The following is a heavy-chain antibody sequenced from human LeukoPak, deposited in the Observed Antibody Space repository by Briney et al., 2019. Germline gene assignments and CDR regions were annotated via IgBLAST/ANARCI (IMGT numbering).Heavy chain of an antibody. CDR1: GFTFSNYC. CDR2: INEDGSVK. V-gene: IGHV3-7*05. Sequence: PGGSLRLSCADSGFTFSNYCISWVRQAPGKGLEWVGNINEDGSVKYYVDSVKGRFTISRDNAKNSLYLQMNSLRAEDTAVYYCARDLGASQHLSWFGPWGEGTLVTVSS. J-gene: IGHJ5*02. CDR3: ARDLGASQHLSWFGP. D-gene: IGHD1-26*01.